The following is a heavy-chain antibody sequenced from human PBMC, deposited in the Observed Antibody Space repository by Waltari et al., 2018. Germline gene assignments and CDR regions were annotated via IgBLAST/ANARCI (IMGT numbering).Heavy chain of an antibody. CDR3: ARMRGVGATPYYFDY. Sequence: QVQLQESGPGLVKPSQTLSLTCTVSGGSISSGRYYWRWIRPPAGKGLEWIGRIYTSGSTNYNPSLKSRVTISVDTSKNQFSLKLSSVTAADTAVYYCARMRGVGATPYYFDYWGQGTLVTVSS. V-gene: IGHV4-61*02. CDR1: GGSISSGRYY. D-gene: IGHD1-26*01. CDR2: IYTSGST. J-gene: IGHJ4*02.